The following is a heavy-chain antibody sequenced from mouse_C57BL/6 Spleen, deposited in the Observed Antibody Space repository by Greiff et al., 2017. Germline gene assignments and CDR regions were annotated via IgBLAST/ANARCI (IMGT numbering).Heavy chain of an antibody. CDR2: IYPRSGNT. Sequence: VQVVESGAELARPGASVKLSCKASGYTFTSYGISWVKQRTGQGLEWIGEIYPRSGNTYYNEKFKGKATLTADKSSSTAYMELRSLTSEDSAVYFCAGVYYGNLYYAMDYWGQGTSVTVSS. D-gene: IGHD2-1*01. V-gene: IGHV1-81*01. CDR3: AGVYYGNLYYAMDY. J-gene: IGHJ4*01. CDR1: GYTFTSYG.